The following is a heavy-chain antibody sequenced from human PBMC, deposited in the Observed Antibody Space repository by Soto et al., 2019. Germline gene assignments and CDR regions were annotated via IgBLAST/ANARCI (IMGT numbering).Heavy chain of an antibody. CDR2: TYYRSKWDY. J-gene: IGHJ5*01. D-gene: IGHD2-8*01. V-gene: IGHV6-1*01. CDR1: GGSVSTNSAT. Sequence: PSQTLSLTCAISGGSVSTNSATWDWFRQSPSRGLEWLGRTYYRSKWDYDYAASVKGRININPDTSNNQVSLHLDSVTPDDTAVYYCARLIGNSWLDSWGQGTLVTVSS. CDR3: ARLIGNSWLDS.